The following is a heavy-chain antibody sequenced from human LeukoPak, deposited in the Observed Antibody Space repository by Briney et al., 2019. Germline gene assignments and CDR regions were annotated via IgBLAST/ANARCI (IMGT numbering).Heavy chain of an antibody. J-gene: IGHJ4*02. CDR2: IYHSGST. CDR1: GYSISSGYY. Sequence: SETLSLTCAVSGYSISSGYYWGWIRQPPGKGLEWIGSIYHSGSTYYNPSLKSRVTISVDTSKNQFPLKLRSVTAADTAVYYCAEVERRNYWGQGTLVTVSS. D-gene: IGHD1-1*01. V-gene: IGHV4-38-2*01. CDR3: AEVERRNY.